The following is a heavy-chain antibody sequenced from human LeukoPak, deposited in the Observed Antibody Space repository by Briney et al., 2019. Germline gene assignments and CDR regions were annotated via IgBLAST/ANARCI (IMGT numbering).Heavy chain of an antibody. CDR2: IYTSGST. Sequence: SETLSLTCAVSGGSISSNTYSWNWIRQPPGKGLEWIGRIYTSGSTNYNPSLKSRVTMSVDTSKNQFSLKLSSVTAADTAVYYCARAVPDDYLFDYWGQGTLVTVSS. CDR1: GGSISSNTYS. D-gene: IGHD4-17*01. J-gene: IGHJ4*02. V-gene: IGHV4-61*02. CDR3: ARAVPDDYLFDY.